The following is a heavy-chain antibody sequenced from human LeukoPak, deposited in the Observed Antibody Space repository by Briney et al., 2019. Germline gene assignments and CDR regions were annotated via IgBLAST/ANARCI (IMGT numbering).Heavy chain of an antibody. J-gene: IGHJ4*02. CDR1: GGSISSSSYY. V-gene: IGHV4-39*07. CDR3: ARRPINYSSGWNVRGYYFDY. CDR2: IYYSGST. D-gene: IGHD6-19*01. Sequence: PSETLSLTCTVSGGSISSSSYYWGWIRQPPGKGLEWIGSIYYSGSTYYNPSLKSRVTISVDTSKNQFSLKLSSVTAADTAVYYCARRPINYSSGWNVRGYYFDYWGQGTLVTVSS.